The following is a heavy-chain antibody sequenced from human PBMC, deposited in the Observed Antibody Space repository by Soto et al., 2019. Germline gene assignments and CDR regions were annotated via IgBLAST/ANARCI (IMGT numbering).Heavy chain of an antibody. CDR2: ISSSSSYI. V-gene: IGHV3-21*01. CDR3: ARGSSSSATYYDFWRGYPTPEYYFDY. Sequence: PGGSLRLSCAASGFTFSSYSMNWVRQAPGKGLEWVSSISSSSSYIYYADSVKGRFTISRDNAKNSLYLQMNSLRAEDTAVYYCARGSSSSATYYDFWRGYPTPEYYFDYWGQGTLVTVSS. J-gene: IGHJ4*02. D-gene: IGHD3-3*01. CDR1: GFTFSSYS.